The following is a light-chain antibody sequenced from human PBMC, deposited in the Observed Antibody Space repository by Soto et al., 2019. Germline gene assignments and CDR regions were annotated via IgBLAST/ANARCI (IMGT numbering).Light chain of an antibody. J-gene: IGLJ1*01. CDR2: EVT. CDR1: NSDVCSYNL. CDR3: LSYAGDXVYV. V-gene: IGLV2-23*02. Sequence: QSFLTQPASVSGSPIQSITISCTGTNSDVCSYNLFSWFQQHPGKAPKLVIYEVTNRPSGVSDRFSGSKSGNTASLTISGLPAEDAADYYCLSYAGDXVYVLGTGTKVXV.